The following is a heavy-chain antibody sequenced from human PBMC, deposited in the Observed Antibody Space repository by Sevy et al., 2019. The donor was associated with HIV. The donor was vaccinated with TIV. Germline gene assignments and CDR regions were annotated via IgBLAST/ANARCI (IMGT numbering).Heavy chain of an antibody. J-gene: IGHJ4*02. V-gene: IGHV4-59*01. CDR1: GGSISSNY. D-gene: IGHD5-18*01. CDR3: ARSSGYSYGDFDY. Sequence: SETLSLTCTVSGGSISSNYWSWIRQPPGKGLEWIGYIYSSGSSYNPSLKSRVSISMDTSKHQFSLKLNSVTAADTAVYYCARSSGYSYGDFDYWGQGTLVTVSS. CDR2: IYSSGSS.